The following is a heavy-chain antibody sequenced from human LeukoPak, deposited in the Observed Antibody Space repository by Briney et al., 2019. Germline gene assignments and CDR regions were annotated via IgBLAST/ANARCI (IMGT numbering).Heavy chain of an antibody. CDR2: IIPILGIA. Sequence: SVKVSCKASGGTFSSYAISWVRQAPGQGLEWMGRIIPILGIANYAQKFQGRVTITADKSTSTAYMELSSLRSEDTAVYYCARGDQVAAAGENDYWGQGTLVTVSS. CDR1: GGTFSSYA. CDR3: ARGDQVAAAGENDY. J-gene: IGHJ4*02. D-gene: IGHD6-13*01. V-gene: IGHV1-69*04.